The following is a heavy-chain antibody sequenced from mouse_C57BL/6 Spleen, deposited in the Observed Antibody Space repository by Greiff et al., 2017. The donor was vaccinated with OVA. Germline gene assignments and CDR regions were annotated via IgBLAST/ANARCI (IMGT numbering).Heavy chain of an antibody. CDR3: ARNYDYDSWFAY. Sequence: VQLQQSGPELVKPGASVKISCKASGYSFTGYYMHWVKQSPEKSLEWIGEINPSTGGTTYNQKFKAKATLTVDKSSSTAYMQLKSLTSEDSAVYYCARNYDYDSWFAYWGQGTLVTVAA. CDR1: GYSFTGYY. V-gene: IGHV1-42*01. CDR2: INPSTGGT. J-gene: IGHJ3*01. D-gene: IGHD2-4*01.